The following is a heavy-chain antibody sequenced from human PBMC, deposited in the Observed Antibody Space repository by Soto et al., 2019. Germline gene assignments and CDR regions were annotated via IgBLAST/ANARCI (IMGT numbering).Heavy chain of an antibody. CDR1: GGTFSKFV. J-gene: IGHJ4*02. CDR2: IIPLFGTT. CDR3: ASREGVAGPATYISPGYYFDC. V-gene: IGHV1-69*06. Sequence: QVQLLQSGAEVKKPGSSVKVSCRASGGTFSKFVVSWVRQAPGQGLEWMGGIIPLFGTTNYAQKFQGRVTITADKSTTTAYMELSSLRSDDTAVYYCASREGVAGPATYISPGYYFDCWGQGTLVTVSS. D-gene: IGHD2-15*01.